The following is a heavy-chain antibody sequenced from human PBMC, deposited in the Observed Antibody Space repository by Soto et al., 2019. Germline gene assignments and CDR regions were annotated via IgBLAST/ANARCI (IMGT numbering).Heavy chain of an antibody. V-gene: IGHV4-39*01. J-gene: IGHJ5*02. Sequence: SETLSLTCTVSGGSFSSSSYYWGWIRQPPGKGLEWIGSIYYSGSTYYNPSLKSRVTISVDTSKNQFSLKLSSVTAADTAVYYCARRYYDFWSGYNNHPVYNWFDPWGQGTLVTVSS. D-gene: IGHD3-3*01. CDR3: ARRYYDFWSGYNNHPVYNWFDP. CDR2: IYYSGST. CDR1: GGSFSSSSYY.